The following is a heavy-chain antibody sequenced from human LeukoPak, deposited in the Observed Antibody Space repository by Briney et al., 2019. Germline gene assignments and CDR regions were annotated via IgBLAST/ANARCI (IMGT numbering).Heavy chain of an antibody. V-gene: IGHV5-51*01. CDR2: IYPGDSDT. D-gene: IGHD2-15*01. CDR1: GYSFTSYW. Sequence: GESLKISCKGSGYSFTSYWIGWVRQMPGKGLEWMGIIYPGDSDTRYSPSFQGQVTISADKSISTACLQWSSLKASDTAMYYCATTDRGYCSGGSCYLGAFDIWGQGTMVTVSS. CDR3: ATTDRGYCSGGSCYLGAFDI. J-gene: IGHJ3*02.